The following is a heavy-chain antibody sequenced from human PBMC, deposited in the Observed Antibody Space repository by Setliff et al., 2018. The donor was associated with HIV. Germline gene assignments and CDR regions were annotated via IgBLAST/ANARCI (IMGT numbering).Heavy chain of an antibody. V-gene: IGHV4-39*07. CDR2: VYHSGST. Sequence: PSETLSLTCTVSGGSISSSSYYWGWIRQPPGKGLEWIGSVYHSGSTHYNPSLKSRVTISIDTSKNQFSLKLTSVTAADTAVYYCARRGAYGYDYFDYWGPGTLVTVSS. CDR3: ARRGAYGYDYFDY. CDR1: GGSISSSSYY. J-gene: IGHJ4*02. D-gene: IGHD5-12*01.